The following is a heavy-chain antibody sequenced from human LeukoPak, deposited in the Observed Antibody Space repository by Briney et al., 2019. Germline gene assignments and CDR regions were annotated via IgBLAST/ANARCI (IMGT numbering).Heavy chain of an antibody. CDR3: ARDSGHYDFWSGPLTSYGMDV. D-gene: IGHD3-3*01. J-gene: IGHJ6*02. CDR2: IYYSGST. Sequence: SETLSLTCTVSGGSISSYCWSWIRQPPGKGLEWIGYIYYSGSTNYNPSLKSRVTISVDTSKNQFSLKLSSVTAADTAVYYCARDSGHYDFWSGPLTSYGMDVWGQGTTVTVSS. V-gene: IGHV4-59*01. CDR1: GGSISSYC.